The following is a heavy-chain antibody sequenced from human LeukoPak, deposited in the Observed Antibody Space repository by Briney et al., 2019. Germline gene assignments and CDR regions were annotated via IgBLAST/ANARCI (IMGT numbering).Heavy chain of an antibody. J-gene: IGHJ4*02. V-gene: IGHV3-21*01. CDR1: GFTFSSYS. CDR3: VSFDFGVVRPTPDY. D-gene: IGHD3-3*01. Sequence: GGSLRLSCAASGFTFSSYSMNWVRQAPGKGLEWVSSISSSSSYIYYADSVKGRFTISRDNAKNSLYLQMNSLRAEDTAVYYCVSFDFGVVRPTPDYWGQGTLVTVSS. CDR2: ISSSSSYI.